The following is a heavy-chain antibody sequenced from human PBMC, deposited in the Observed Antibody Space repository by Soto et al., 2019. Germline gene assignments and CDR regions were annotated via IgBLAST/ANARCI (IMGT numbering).Heavy chain of an antibody. D-gene: IGHD6-6*01. CDR1: GGSFSGYY. Sequence: PSETLSLTCAVYGGSFSGYYWSWIRQPPGKGLEWIGEINHSGSTNYNPSIKSRVTISVDTSKNQFSLKLSSVTAADTAVYYCARERTEQLVYYGMDDWGQGTTVTVSS. CDR3: ARERTEQLVYYGMDD. V-gene: IGHV4-34*01. J-gene: IGHJ6*02. CDR2: INHSGST.